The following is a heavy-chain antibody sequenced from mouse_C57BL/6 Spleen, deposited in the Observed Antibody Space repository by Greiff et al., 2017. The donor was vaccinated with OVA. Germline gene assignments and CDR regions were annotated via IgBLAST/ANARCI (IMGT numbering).Heavy chain of an antibody. Sequence: EVQRVESEGGLVQPGSSMKLSCTASGFTFSDYYMAWVRQVPEKGLEWVANINYDGSSTYYLDSLKSRFIISRDNAKNILYLQMSSLKSEDTATYYCARVVTPTGYFDVWGTGTTVTVSS. CDR1: GFTFSDYY. V-gene: IGHV5-16*01. CDR3: ARVVTPTGYFDV. J-gene: IGHJ1*03. CDR2: INYDGSST. D-gene: IGHD2-13*01.